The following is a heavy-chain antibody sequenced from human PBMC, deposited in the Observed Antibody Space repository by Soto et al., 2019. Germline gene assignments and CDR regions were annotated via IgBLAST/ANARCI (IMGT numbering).Heavy chain of an antibody. D-gene: IGHD6-13*01. CDR1: GYSFTSYW. CDR3: ARRSGIAAAGLVHYYYYGMDV. CDR2: IYPGDSDT. J-gene: IGHJ6*02. V-gene: IGHV5-51*01. Sequence: PGESLKISCKGSGYSFTSYWIGWVRQMPGKGLEWMGIIYPGDSDTRYSPSFQGQVTISADKSISTAYLQWSSLKASDTAVYYCARRSGIAAAGLVHYYYYGMDVWGQGTTVTVSS.